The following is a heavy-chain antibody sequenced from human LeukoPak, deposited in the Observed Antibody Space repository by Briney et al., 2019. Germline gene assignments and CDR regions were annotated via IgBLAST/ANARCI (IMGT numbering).Heavy chain of an antibody. Sequence: GGSLRLSCAASGSTLSSYWMHWVRQAPGKGLVWVSGMNSDGSSTGYADSVEGRFTISRDNAKNTLYLQMNSLRAEDTAVYYCVRGALPGGFDYWGPGTLVTVSS. V-gene: IGHV3-74*01. J-gene: IGHJ4*02. CDR1: GSTLSSYW. D-gene: IGHD3-10*01. CDR2: MNSDGSST. CDR3: VRGALPGGFDY.